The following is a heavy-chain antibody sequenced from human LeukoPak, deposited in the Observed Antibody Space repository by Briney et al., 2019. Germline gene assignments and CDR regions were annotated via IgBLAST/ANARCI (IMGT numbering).Heavy chain of an antibody. V-gene: IGHV4-4*02. J-gene: IGHJ4*02. CDR1: GGSISSTHW. Sequence: PSETLSLTCAVSGGSISSTHWWRWVRQPPGKGLEWIGEIYHSGSTNYNPSLKSRVTISVDKSKNQFSLKLSSVTAADTAVYYCAREMAACGGGSWGCEFDYWGQGTLVTVSS. CDR2: IYHSGST. D-gene: IGHD2-15*01. CDR3: AREMAACGGGSWGCEFDY.